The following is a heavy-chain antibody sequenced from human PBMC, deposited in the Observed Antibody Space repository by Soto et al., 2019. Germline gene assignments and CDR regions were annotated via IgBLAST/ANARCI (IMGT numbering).Heavy chain of an antibody. Sequence: EVQLVESGGGLVQPCRSLRLSCAAFGFTFEDSAMHWIRQTPGKGLEWVAGINWNSGSVGYADSVNGRFTISRDNANNSLFLQMDILRAEDTALYYCAKGRGVIVVVSNRFDPWGEGTLVNVS. V-gene: IGHV3-9*01. D-gene: IGHD3-22*01. CDR1: GFTFEDSA. J-gene: IGHJ5*02. CDR3: AKGRGVIVVVSNRFDP. CDR2: INWNSGSV.